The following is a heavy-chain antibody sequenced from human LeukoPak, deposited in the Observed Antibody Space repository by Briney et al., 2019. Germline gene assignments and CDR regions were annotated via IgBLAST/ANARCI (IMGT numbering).Heavy chain of an antibody. V-gene: IGHV4-30-4*01. CDR3: ARTATYYNNYYFDY. J-gene: IGHJ4*02. Sequence: SQTLSLTCTVSSGFFTSDDYYWSWIRQPPGKGLEWIGYIYYSGSTYHNPSLKSRVTISVDTSKNQFSLRLSSVTAADTAVYYCARTATYYNNYYFDYWGQGTLVTVSS. D-gene: IGHD3-10*01. CDR1: SGFFTSDDYY. CDR2: IYYSGST.